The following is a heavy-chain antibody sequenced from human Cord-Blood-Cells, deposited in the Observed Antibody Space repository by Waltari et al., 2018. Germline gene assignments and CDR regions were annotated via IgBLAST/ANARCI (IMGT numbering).Heavy chain of an antibody. Sequence: EVQLVESGGGLVQPGGSLRLSCAASGFTFSSYWMHWVRQAPGQGLVWVSRINRDGSSTSYADSVKGRFTISRDNAKNTLYLQMNSLRAEDTAVYYCSCGSGSYYGDYWGQGTLVTVSS. CDR3: SCGSGSYYGDY. CDR2: INRDGSST. D-gene: IGHD3-10*01. V-gene: IGHV3-74*01. CDR1: GFTFSSYW. J-gene: IGHJ4*02.